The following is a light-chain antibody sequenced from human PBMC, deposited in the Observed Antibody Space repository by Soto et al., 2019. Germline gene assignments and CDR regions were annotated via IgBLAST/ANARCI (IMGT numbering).Light chain of an antibody. CDR1: QSISSW. Sequence: IQMTQSASTLSASVGHRVTITCRASQSISSWLAWYQQKPGKAPKLLIYAASNLQSGVPSRFSGSGSGTDFTLTINSLQTEDFATYYCQQSYSTPPTFGQGTKVDIK. CDR2: AAS. CDR3: QQSYSTPPT. V-gene: IGKV1-39*01. J-gene: IGKJ2*01.